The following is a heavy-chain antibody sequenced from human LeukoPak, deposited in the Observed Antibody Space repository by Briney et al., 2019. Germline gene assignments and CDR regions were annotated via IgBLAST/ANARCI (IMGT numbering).Heavy chain of an antibody. Sequence: SETLSLTCTVSGGSISSYYWSWIRQPPGKGLEWIGYIYYSGSTNYNPSLKSRVTISVDTSKNQFSLKLSSVTAADTAVYYCARDRYYYDSSGYYGSWYFDLWGRGTLVTVSS. J-gene: IGHJ2*01. V-gene: IGHV4-59*01. CDR2: IYYSGST. CDR1: GGSISSYY. CDR3: ARDRYYYDSSGYYGSWYFDL. D-gene: IGHD3-22*01.